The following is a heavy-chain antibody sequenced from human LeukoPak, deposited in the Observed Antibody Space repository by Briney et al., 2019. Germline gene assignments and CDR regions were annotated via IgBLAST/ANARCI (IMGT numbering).Heavy chain of an antibody. V-gene: IGHV1-69*05. D-gene: IGHD2-15*01. J-gene: IGHJ4*02. CDR1: GGTFSSYA. CDR3: ARDWCSGGSCPFFDY. Sequence: SVKVSCKASGGTFSSYAISWVRQAPGQGLEWMGRIIPIFGTANYAQKFQGRVTITTDESTSTAYMELSSLRSEDAAVYYCARDWCSGGSCPFFDYWGQGTLVTVSS. CDR2: IIPIFGTA.